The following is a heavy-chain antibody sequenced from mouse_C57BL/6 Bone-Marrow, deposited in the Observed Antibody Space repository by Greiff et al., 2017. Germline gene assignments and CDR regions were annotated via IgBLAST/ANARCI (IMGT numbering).Heavy chain of an antibody. J-gene: IGHJ1*03. CDR1: GYSITSGYD. Sequence: EVQLKESGPGMVKPSQSLSLTCTVTGYSITSGYDWHWIRHFPGNKLEWMGYISYSGSPNYNPSLKSRISITHDTSKNHFFLKLNSVTTEDTATYYCARNNYGSSNWYFDVWGTGTTVTVSS. CDR2: ISYSGSP. D-gene: IGHD1-1*01. V-gene: IGHV3-1*01. CDR3: ARNNYGSSNWYFDV.